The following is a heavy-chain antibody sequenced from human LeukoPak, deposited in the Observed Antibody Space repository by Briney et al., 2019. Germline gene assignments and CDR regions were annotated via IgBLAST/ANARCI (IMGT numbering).Heavy chain of an antibody. CDR3: AGQDSSGYPFDY. J-gene: IGHJ4*02. CDR2: IYYSGST. Sequence: SETLSLTCSVSGGSISSYYWSWIRQPPGKGLEWIGYIYYSGSTNYNPSLKSRVTISVDTSKNQFSLKLSSVTAADTAVYYCAGQDSSGYPFDYWGQGTLVTVSS. CDR1: GGSISSYY. D-gene: IGHD3-22*01. V-gene: IGHV4-59*01.